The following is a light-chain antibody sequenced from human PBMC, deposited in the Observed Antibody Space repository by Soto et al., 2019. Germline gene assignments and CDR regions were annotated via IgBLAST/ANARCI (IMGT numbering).Light chain of an antibody. CDR2: EVN. V-gene: IGLV2-14*01. J-gene: IGLJ1*01. Sequence: QSALTQPASVSGSPGQSITISCTGASSDVGDYNYVSWYQHHPGKAPKLLIYEVNNRPSGVSDRFSGSKSGNVASLTISWLQAEDEADYYCSSYTGSSTYVFGTGTKVTVL. CDR3: SSYTGSSTYV. CDR1: SSDVGDYNY.